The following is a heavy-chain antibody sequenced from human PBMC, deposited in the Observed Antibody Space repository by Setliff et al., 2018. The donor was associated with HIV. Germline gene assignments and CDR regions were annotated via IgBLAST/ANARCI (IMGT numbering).Heavy chain of an antibody. J-gene: IGHJ1*01. D-gene: IGHD1-26*01. Sequence: KSSETLSLTCTVSGGSVNIFYWSWIRQPPGKGLEWLGYIHYSGSTYYNPSLKSRVTMSLDTSKNQFSLKVSSVNAADTAVYYCARSSLGVGSKDLQEWGQGTLVTVSS. CDR2: IHYSGST. V-gene: IGHV4-59*02. CDR1: GGSVNIFY. CDR3: ARSSLGVGSKDLQE.